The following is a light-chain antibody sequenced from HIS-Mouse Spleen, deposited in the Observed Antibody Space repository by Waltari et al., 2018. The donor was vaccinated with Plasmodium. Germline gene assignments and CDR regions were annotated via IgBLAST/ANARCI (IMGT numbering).Light chain of an antibody. Sequence: SYELTQPPSVSVSPGQTARITCSGDALPTKYAYWYQQSGQAPVLVIYEDSKRPSGIPERFSGSSSGTMATLTISGAQVEDEADYYCYSTDSSGNHRVFGGGTKLTVL. J-gene: IGLJ3*02. CDR3: YSTDSSGNHRV. CDR2: EDS. CDR1: ALPTKY. V-gene: IGLV3-10*01.